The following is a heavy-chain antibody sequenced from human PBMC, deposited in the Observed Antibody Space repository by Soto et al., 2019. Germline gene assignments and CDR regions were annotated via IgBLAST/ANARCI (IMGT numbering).Heavy chain of an antibody. CDR2: INHSGST. D-gene: IGHD3-10*01. Sequence: QVQLQQWGAGLLKPSETLSLTCAVYGGSFSGYYWSWIRQPPGKGLEWIGEINHSGSTNYNPSLQIRVTISVDTSRNQLSWKLGAGTAADPAVYYFERGLRGGRASRPHDGFVIWFRGTMVTGSS. CDR1: GGSFSGYY. CDR3: ERGLRGGRASRPHDGFVI. J-gene: IGHJ3*02. V-gene: IGHV4-34*01.